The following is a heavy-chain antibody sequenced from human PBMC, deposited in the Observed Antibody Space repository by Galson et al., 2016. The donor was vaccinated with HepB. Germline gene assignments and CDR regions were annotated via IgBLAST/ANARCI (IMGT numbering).Heavy chain of an antibody. CDR2: ISPSGTTI. Sequence: SLRLSCAASGLSLNNYYMTWVRQAPGKGLEWVSYISPSGTTIYYADSVKGRFTISRDNAKNSLELKMDSLRAEDTAVYYCATEPAPGKYHYFYFDYRGQGTLVTVSS. V-gene: IGHV3-11*01. CDR1: GLSLNNYY. CDR3: ATEPAPGKYHYFYFDY. J-gene: IGHJ4*02. D-gene: IGHD1-14*01.